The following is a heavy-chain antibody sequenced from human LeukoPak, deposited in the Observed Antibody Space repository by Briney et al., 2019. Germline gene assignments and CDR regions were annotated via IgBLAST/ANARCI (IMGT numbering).Heavy chain of an antibody. CDR2: ISDYNGNT. CDR3: ARRRSEEFDFDC. Sequence: ASVKVSCKASGYIFSTYGIGWVRQAPGQGLEWMGCISDYNGNTNYAQKLQGRVTTTTDTSTSTAYMELRSLRSDDTAVYYCARRRSEEFDFDCWGQGTLVTVSS. CDR1: GYIFSTYG. J-gene: IGHJ4*02. V-gene: IGHV1-18*01. D-gene: IGHD6-19*01.